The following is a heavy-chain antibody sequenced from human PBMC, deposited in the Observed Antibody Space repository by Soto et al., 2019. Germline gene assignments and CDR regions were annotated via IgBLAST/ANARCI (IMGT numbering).Heavy chain of an antibody. V-gene: IGHV4-59*08. J-gene: IGHJ6*02. D-gene: IGHD1-26*01. CDR3: VRQGIDYLHGFVDV. Sequence: QVHVQQSGPGLVKPSETLSLSCTVSSGPSSSHNWGWIRQPPGRGLEWIGYVYYTGGTSYNPSLKSRVTISADTSTNHISLTLSSVTAADTAVYYCVRQGIDYLHGFVDVWGQGTKVSVSS. CDR1: SGPSSSHN. CDR2: VYYTGGT.